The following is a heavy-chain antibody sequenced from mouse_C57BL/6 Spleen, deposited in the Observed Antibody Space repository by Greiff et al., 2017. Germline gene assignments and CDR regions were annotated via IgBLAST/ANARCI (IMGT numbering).Heavy chain of an antibody. CDR3: ARIYDGYPAWFAY. D-gene: IGHD2-3*01. CDR2: IYPGDGDT. CDR1: GYAFSSYW. Sequence: QVQLQQSGAELVKPGASVKISCKASGYAFSSYWMNWVKQRPGKGLEWIGQIYPGDGDTNYNGKFKGKATLTADKSSSTAYMQLSSLTSEDSAVYFCARIYDGYPAWFAYWGQGTLVTVSA. V-gene: IGHV1-80*01. J-gene: IGHJ3*01.